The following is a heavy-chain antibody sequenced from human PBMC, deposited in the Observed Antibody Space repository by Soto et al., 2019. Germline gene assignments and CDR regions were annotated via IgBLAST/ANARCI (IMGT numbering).Heavy chain of an antibody. CDR2: IYTDDSDT. D-gene: IGHD6-13*01. CDR3: ARRRQQQTFGMDV. Sequence: AESLTIYCKGSGYSFTSYCIVWVLQMPGKGLEWMGIIYTDDSDTRYSPSFQCQVTISADKSISTAYLQWSSLKASDTAMYYCARRRQQQTFGMDVWGQGTTVTVSS. CDR1: GYSFTSYC. J-gene: IGHJ6*01. V-gene: IGHV5-51*01.